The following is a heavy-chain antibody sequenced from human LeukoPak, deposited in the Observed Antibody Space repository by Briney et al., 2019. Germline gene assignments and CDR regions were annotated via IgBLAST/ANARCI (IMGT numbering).Heavy chain of an antibody. J-gene: IGHJ3*02. CDR1: GGSISSGGYY. D-gene: IGHD3-10*01. Sequence: PSETLSLTCTVSGGSISSGGYYWSWIRQHPGKGLEWIGYIYYNGSTYYNPSLKSRVTISVDTSKNQFSLKLSSVTAADTAVYYCARAPSGLLWFGELLFGTDAFDIWGQGTMVTVSS. CDR2: IYYNGST. V-gene: IGHV4-31*03. CDR3: ARAPSGLLWFGELLFGTDAFDI.